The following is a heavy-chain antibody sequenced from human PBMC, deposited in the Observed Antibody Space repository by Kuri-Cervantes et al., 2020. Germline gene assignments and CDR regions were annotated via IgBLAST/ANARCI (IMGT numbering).Heavy chain of an antibody. V-gene: IGHV4-4*02. D-gene: IGHD3-22*01. CDR2: IYHSGST. CDR1: GGSISSSNW. CDR3: ARASVYDSSGHYYYGMDV. Sequence: SETLSLTCAVSGGSISSSNWWSWVRQPPGKGLEWIGEIYHSGSTNYNPSLKSRVTISVDTSKNQFSLKLSSVTAADTAVYYCARASVYDSSGHYYYGMDVWGQGTTVTVSS. J-gene: IGHJ6*02.